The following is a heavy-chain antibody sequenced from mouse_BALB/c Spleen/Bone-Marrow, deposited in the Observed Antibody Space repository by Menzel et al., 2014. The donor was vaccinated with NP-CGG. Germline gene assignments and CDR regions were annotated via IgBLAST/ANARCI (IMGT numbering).Heavy chain of an antibody. Sequence: EVKVVESGPELVKPGASVKVSCKASGYAFTNYNMNWVKQSHGKSLEWIGYIDPYSGGTNYNQKFRGKATLTVDKSSSTAYMHLNSLTSEDSAVYYCSRGVLAYFDYWGQGTTLTVSS. D-gene: IGHD2-14*01. CDR1: GYAFTNYN. CDR3: SRGVLAYFDY. J-gene: IGHJ2*01. V-gene: IGHV1S135*01. CDR2: IDPYSGGT.